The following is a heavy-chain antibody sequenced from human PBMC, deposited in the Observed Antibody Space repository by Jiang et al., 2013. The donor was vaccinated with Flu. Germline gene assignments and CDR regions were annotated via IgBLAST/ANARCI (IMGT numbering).Heavy chain of an antibody. CDR1: YA. V-gene: IGHV3-30-3*01. J-gene: IGHJ4*02. Sequence: YAMHWVRQXPGKGLEWVAVISYDGSNKYYADSVKGRFTISRDNSKNTLYLQMNSLRAEDTAVYYCARASITIFGVVPMEDYFDYWGQGTLVTVSS. D-gene: IGHD3-3*01. CDR3: ARASITIFGVVPMEDYFDY. CDR2: ISYDGSNK.